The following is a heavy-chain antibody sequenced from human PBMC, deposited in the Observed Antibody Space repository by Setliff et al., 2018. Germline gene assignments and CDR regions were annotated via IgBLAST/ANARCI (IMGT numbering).Heavy chain of an antibody. D-gene: IGHD3-22*01. CDR3: ASSYYDSSGYYYVGY. V-gene: IGHV5-10-1*01. Sequence: GESLKISCKGSGYSFTSYWISWVRQMPGKGLEWMGRIDPSDSYTNYSPSFQGHVTISADKSISTAYLQWSSLKASDTAMYYCASSYYDSSGYYYVGYWGQGTLVTVPS. CDR2: IDPSDSYT. J-gene: IGHJ4*02. CDR1: GYSFTSYW.